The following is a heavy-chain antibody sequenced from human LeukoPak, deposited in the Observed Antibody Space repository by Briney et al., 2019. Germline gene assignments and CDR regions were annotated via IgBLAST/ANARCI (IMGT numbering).Heavy chain of an antibody. CDR1: GYTFTVYY. J-gene: IGHJ5*02. V-gene: IGHV1-2*02. CDR2: INPNSGGT. CDR3: ARDHSSDSSSFDP. Sequence: GASVKVSCKASGYTFTVYYMHWVRQAPGQGLEWMGWINPNSGGTNYAQKFQGRVTMTRDTSISTAYMELSRLRSDDTAVYYCARDHSSDSSSFDPWGQGTLVTVSS. D-gene: IGHD6-13*01.